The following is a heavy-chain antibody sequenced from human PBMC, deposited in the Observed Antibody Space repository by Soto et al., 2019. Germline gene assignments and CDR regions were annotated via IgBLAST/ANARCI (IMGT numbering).Heavy chain of an antibody. Sequence: QVQLVQSGAEVKKPEASVKVSCKASGYNFNSYTISWVRQAPGQGLEWMGRISAYNGNTNYAQKLQGRVTMTTDTSTSTAYMELRSLRSDDTAVYHCARVVGALGPWFDPWGQGTLVTVSS. CDR2: ISAYNGNT. CDR3: ARVVGALGPWFDP. CDR1: GYNFNSYT. V-gene: IGHV1-18*01. D-gene: IGHD1-26*01. J-gene: IGHJ5*02.